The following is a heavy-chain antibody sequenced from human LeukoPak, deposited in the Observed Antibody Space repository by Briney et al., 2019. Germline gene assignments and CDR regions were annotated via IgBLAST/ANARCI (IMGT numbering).Heavy chain of an antibody. CDR2: INPNSGGT. CDR1: GYTFTSYD. V-gene: IGHV1-2*04. J-gene: IGHJ4*02. Sequence: ASVKVSCKASGYTFTSYDINWVRQATGQGLEWMGWINPNSGGTNYAQKFQGWVTMTRDTSISTAYMELSRLRSDDTAVYYCARDRDGEITMVDWGQGTLVTVSS. D-gene: IGHD3-10*01. CDR3: ARDRDGEITMVD.